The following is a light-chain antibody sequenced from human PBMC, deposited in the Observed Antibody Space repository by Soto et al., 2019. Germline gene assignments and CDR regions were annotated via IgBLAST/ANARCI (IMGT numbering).Light chain of an antibody. CDR3: QQYGDSLYT. V-gene: IGKV3-20*01. CDR2: GAF. Sequence: EIGLTQSPGTPSLSPGERATLSCRASQSISSSYLAWYQQKPGQAPRLLIYGAFSRATDIPDRFSGSASGTDFTLTISRLEPEDFAVYYCQQYGDSLYTFGQGTKVDIK. CDR1: QSISSSY. J-gene: IGKJ2*01.